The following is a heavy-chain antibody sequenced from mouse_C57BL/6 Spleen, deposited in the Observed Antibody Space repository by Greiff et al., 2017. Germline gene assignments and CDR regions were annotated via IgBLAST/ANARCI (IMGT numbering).Heavy chain of an antibody. CDR2: IDPNSGGT. Sequence: QVQLQQPGAELVQPGASVQLSCKASGYTFTSYWLHWVKQRPGRGLEWIGRIDPNSGGTTYNEKFKSKATLPVDKPSSTAYMQLSSLTSEDSAVFDGARGRGNSWYFDVWGTGTTVTVSS. V-gene: IGHV1-72*01. CDR1: GYTFTSYW. D-gene: IGHD2-1*01. CDR3: ARGRGNSWYFDV. J-gene: IGHJ1*03.